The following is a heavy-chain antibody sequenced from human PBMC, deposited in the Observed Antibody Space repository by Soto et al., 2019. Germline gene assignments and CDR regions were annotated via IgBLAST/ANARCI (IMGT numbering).Heavy chain of an antibody. CDR2: ISYDGSDK. CDR1: GFTFSSYA. D-gene: IGHD3-10*01. J-gene: IGHJ6*02. Sequence: PGGSLRLSCAASGFTFSSYAMHWVRQAPGKGLEWVAVISYDGSDKYYADSVKGRFTISRDNSKNTLYLQMNSLRAEDTAVYYCARGTRDNGEPQEDYYYGMDVWGQGTTVTVSS. CDR3: ARGTRDNGEPQEDYYYGMDV. V-gene: IGHV3-30-3*01.